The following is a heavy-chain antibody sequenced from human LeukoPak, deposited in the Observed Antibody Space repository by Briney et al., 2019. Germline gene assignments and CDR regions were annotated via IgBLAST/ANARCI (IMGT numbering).Heavy chain of an antibody. D-gene: IGHD2-15*01. CDR2: ISGSGGTT. CDR1: GFTFSSYA. V-gene: IGHV3-23*01. CDR3: AKDLAAGGYYYGMDV. J-gene: IGHJ6*02. Sequence: GGSLRLSCAASGFTFSSYAMSWVRQAPGKGLEWVSAISGSGGTTYYADSVKGRFTISRDNSKNTLYLQMNSLRAEDTAVYYCAKDLAAGGYYYGMDVWGQGTTVTVSS.